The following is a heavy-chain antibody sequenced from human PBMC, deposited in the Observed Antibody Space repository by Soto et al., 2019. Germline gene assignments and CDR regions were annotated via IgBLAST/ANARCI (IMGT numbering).Heavy chain of an antibody. CDR2: MNPNSGDT. Sequence: QVQLVQSGAEVKKPGASVKVSCKASGYTFTSYEINWVRQATGQGLEWMGWMNPNSGDTGYAQKFQGRVTMTRNTSIGTAYMELSSLRSEDKAVYYCARGELLWFGELLRWGQGTRVTVSS. J-gene: IGHJ4*02. CDR3: ARGELLWFGELLR. D-gene: IGHD3-10*01. V-gene: IGHV1-8*01. CDR1: GYTFTSYE.